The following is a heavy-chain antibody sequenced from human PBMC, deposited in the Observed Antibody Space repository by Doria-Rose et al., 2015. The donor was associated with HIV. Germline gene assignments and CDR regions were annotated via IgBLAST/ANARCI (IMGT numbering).Heavy chain of an antibody. CDR3: ARIKSSRWYHKYYVDF. D-gene: IGHD6-13*01. V-gene: IGHV2-26*01. Sequence: QESGPVLVKPTETLTLTCTVSGVSLSSPGMGVSWIRQPPGKALEWLANIFSEDERSYRTSLKSRLTISRGTSKSQVVLTMTDMDPVDTATYYCARIKSSRWYHKYYVDFWGQGTLVIVSA. J-gene: IGHJ4*02. CDR2: IFSEDER. CDR1: GVSLSSPGMG.